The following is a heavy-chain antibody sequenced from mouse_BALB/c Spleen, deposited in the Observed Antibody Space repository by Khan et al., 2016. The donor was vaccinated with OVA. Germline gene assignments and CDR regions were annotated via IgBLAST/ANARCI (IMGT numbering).Heavy chain of an antibody. V-gene: IGHV1-20*02. D-gene: IGHD1-1*01. Sequence: EVELVESGPELVRPGASVKISCTASGYSFTGYFMNWVMQSHGKSLEWIGRINPHIGETFYNQRFKDKATLTVDDSSSTAHMELRSLASEDSAVDDCTRNYRSDFDYWGQGTTLTVSS. CDR2: INPHIGET. CDR3: TRNYRSDFDY. CDR1: GYSFTGYF. J-gene: IGHJ2*01.